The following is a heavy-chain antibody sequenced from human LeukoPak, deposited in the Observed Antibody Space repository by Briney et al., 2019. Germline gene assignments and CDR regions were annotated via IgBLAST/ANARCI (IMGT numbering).Heavy chain of an antibody. CDR2: INPNSGGT. V-gene: IGHV1-2*02. J-gene: IGHJ4*02. D-gene: IGHD4-11*01. CDR1: RYTFTGYY. CDR3: ARTGGTVTTEFDY. Sequence: ASVKVSCKASRYTFTGYYMHWVRQAPGQGLEWMGWINPNSGGTNYAQKFQGRVTMTRDTSISTAYMELSRLRSDDTAVYYCARTGGTVTTEFDYWGQGTLVTVSS.